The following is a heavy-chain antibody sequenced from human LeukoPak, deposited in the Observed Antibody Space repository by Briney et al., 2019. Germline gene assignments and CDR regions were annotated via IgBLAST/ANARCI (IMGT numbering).Heavy chain of an antibody. J-gene: IGHJ4*02. CDR1: GYTFTSYD. CDR2: MNPNSGNT. Sequence: ASVKVSCKASGYTFTSYDINWVRQATGQGLEWMGWMNPNSGNTGYAQKFQGRVTITRNTSISTAYMELSSLRSEDTAVYYCATHIFSELRYFDWSTNEWGQGTLVTVSS. D-gene: IGHD3-9*01. V-gene: IGHV1-8*03. CDR3: ATHIFSELRYFDWSTNE.